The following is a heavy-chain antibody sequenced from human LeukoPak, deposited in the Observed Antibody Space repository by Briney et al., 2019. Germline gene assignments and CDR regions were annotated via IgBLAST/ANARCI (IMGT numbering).Heavy chain of an antibody. J-gene: IGHJ4*02. CDR1: GGSISSYY. Sequence: SETLSLTCTVSGGSISSYYWSWIRQPPGKGLEWIGYIYYSGSTNYNPSLKSRVTISVDTSKNQFSLKLSSVTAADTAVYYCATHSYYGSGSYPIDYWGQGTLVTVSS. D-gene: IGHD3-10*01. CDR3: ATHSYYGSGSYPIDY. V-gene: IGHV4-59*08. CDR2: IYYSGST.